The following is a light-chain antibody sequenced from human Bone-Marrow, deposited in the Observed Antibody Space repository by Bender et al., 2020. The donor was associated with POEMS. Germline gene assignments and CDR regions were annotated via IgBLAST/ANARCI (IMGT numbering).Light chain of an antibody. J-gene: IGLJ2*01. Sequence: SQVLTQPPSVSVAPGNTARITCGGNNIESKSVHWYQQKPGQAPALVVFDDSDRPSGIPERFSGSNSGNTATLTISTVEAGDEADYYCQVWDTIDAHPYGVFGGGTKLTVL. V-gene: IGLV3-21*03. CDR1: NIESKS. CDR2: DDS. CDR3: QVWDTIDAHPYGV.